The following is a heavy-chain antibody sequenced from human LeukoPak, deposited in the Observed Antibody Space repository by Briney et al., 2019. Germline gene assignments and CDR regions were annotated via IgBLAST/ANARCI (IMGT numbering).Heavy chain of an antibody. CDR2: ISAYNGNT. V-gene: IGHV1-18*04. D-gene: IGHD5-12*01. J-gene: IGHJ4*02. CDR1: GYTFTGYY. CDR3: ARLGGYSGYDYSDY. Sequence: ASVKVSCKASGYTFTGYYMHWVRQAPGQGLEWMGWISAYNGNTNYAQKLQGRVTMTTDTSTSTAYMELRSLRSDDTAVYYCARLGGYSGYDYSDYWGQGTLVTVSS.